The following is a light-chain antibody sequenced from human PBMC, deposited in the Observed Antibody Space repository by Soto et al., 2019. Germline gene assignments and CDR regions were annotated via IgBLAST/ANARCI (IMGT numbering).Light chain of an antibody. Sequence: QSALTQPASMSGSPGQSITISCTGTSSDVGAYNLVSWYQQHPGKAPKLMIYDVSNRPSGVSDRFSGSKSGNTASLTISGLQAEDEADYYCSSYTSSSTVVFGGGTKLTVL. CDR2: DVS. J-gene: IGLJ2*01. CDR1: SSDVGAYNL. V-gene: IGLV2-14*01. CDR3: SSYTSSSTVV.